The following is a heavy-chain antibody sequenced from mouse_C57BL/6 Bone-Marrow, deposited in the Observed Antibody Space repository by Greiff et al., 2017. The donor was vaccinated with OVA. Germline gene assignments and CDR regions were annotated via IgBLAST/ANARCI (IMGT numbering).Heavy chain of an antibody. CDR3: TTTGKGFAY. Sequence: EVQLVESGAELVRPGASVKLSCTASGFNIKDDYMHWVQQRPEQGLEWIGWIDPENGDTEYASKFQGKSTITADTSSNTAYLQLSSLTSEDTAVYYCTTTGKGFAYWGQGTLVTVSA. CDR2: IDPENGDT. CDR1: GFNIKDDY. J-gene: IGHJ3*01. V-gene: IGHV14-4*01.